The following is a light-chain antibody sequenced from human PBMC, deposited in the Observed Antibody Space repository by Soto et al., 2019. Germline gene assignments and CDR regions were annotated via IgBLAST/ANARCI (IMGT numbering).Light chain of an antibody. CDR2: GAS. CDR3: QQHSSLPPAYT. J-gene: IGKJ2*01. CDR1: QSVTGSS. V-gene: IGKV3-20*01. Sequence: EIVLTQSPGTLSLSPGERATLSCRASQSVTGSSLAWYQQKRGQAPRLLIYGASSRASGIPDRFSGSGSGTDFTLTICRLEPEDFAVYYCQQHSSLPPAYTFGQGTKLEIQ.